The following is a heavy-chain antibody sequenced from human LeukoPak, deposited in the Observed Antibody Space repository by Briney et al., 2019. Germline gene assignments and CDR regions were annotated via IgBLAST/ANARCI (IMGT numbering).Heavy chain of an antibody. V-gene: IGHV3-23*01. CDR2: ISGSGGST. Sequence: PGGSLRLSCAASGFTFSSYAMSWVRQAPGKGLEWVSAISGSGGSTYYADSVKGRFTISRDNSKNTLYLQMNSLRAEDTAVYYCAKAGSFDWLLRENPYGYWGQGTLVTVSS. D-gene: IGHD3-9*01. CDR1: GFTFSSYA. CDR3: AKAGSFDWLLRENPYGY. J-gene: IGHJ4*02.